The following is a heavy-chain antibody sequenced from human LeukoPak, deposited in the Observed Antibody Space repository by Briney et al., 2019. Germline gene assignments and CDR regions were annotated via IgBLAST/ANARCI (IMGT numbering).Heavy chain of an antibody. V-gene: IGHV3-53*01. J-gene: IGHJ4*02. Sequence: EGSLRLSCAASGFTVSSNYMSWVRQAPGKGLEWVSVIYNGGSTYYAGSVKGRFTISRDISKNTLYLQMNSLRAEDTAVYYCARLDYRSGWAPDYWGQGTLVTVSS. CDR3: ARLDYRSGWAPDY. CDR2: IYNGGST. CDR1: GFTVSSNY. D-gene: IGHD6-19*01.